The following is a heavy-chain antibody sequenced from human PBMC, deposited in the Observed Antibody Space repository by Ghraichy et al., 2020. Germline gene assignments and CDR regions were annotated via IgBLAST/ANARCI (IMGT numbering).Heavy chain of an antibody. D-gene: IGHD3-16*01. Sequence: SQTLSLTCTVSGGPISSSTYYWGWIRQPPGKGLEWIGSIYYSGSTYYNPSLKSRVTISVDTSKNQFSLKLSSVTAADTAVYYCARHGGGRRYFDYWGQGTLVTVSS. CDR1: GGPISSSTYY. CDR2: IYYSGST. V-gene: IGHV4-39*01. CDR3: ARHGGGRRYFDY. J-gene: IGHJ4*02.